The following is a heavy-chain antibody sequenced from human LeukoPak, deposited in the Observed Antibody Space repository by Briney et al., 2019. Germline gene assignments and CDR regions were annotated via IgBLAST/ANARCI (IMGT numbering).Heavy chain of an antibody. CDR1: GFTFSSYW. V-gene: IGHV3-23*01. J-gene: IGHJ4*02. CDR3: AKDSNEYFYDTSGPDY. Sequence: GGSLRLSCAASGFTFSSYWMSWVRQAPGKGLEWVSAISGSGGSTYYADSVKGRFTISRDNSKNTLYLQMNSLRAEDTAVYYCAKDSNEYFYDTSGPDYWGQGTLVTVSS. D-gene: IGHD3-22*01. CDR2: ISGSGGST.